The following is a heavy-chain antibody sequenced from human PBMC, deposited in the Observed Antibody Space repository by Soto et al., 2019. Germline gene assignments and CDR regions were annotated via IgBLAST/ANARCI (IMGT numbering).Heavy chain of an antibody. CDR3: AKDISLGELSAPDH. J-gene: IGHJ4*02. CDR1: GFTFDDFA. CDR2: MSWNRGSI. V-gene: IGHV3-9*01. Sequence: HPGGSLRLSCVASGFTFDDFAMHRVRQAPGKGLEWVSGMSWNRGSIVYADSVKGRFTISRDNAKNSLYLQMNSLRPEDTALYYCAKDISLGELSAPDHWGQGTLVTVSS. D-gene: IGHD3-16*02.